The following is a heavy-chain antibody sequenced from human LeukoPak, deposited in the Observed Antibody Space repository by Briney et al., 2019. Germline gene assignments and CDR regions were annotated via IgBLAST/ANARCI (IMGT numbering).Heavy chain of an antibody. J-gene: IGHJ4*02. CDR2: INSSGSTI. V-gene: IGHV3-48*04. CDR1: GFTFSTYT. D-gene: IGHD3-10*01. CDR3: ARDEIPITMVRGANNYHY. Sequence: GGSLRLSCSASGFTFSTYTLHWVRQAPGKGLEWVSYINSSGSTIYYADSVKGRFTISRDNAKNSLYLQMNSLRAEDTAVYYCARDEIPITMVRGANNYHYWGQGTLVTVST.